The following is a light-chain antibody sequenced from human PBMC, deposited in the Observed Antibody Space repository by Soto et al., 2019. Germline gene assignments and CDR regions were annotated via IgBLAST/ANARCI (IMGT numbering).Light chain of an antibody. J-gene: IGLJ2*01. CDR1: TNDVGTYNL. V-gene: IGLV2-23*01. Sequence: QSVLTQPASVSGSPGQSITISCTGTTNDVGTYNLVSWYQHYPGKAPKLMIYEGTKRPSGVSNRFSGSKSGNTASLTISGLQAEDEADYYCCSYAGSSTVVFGGGTKLTVL. CDR3: CSYAGSSTVV. CDR2: EGT.